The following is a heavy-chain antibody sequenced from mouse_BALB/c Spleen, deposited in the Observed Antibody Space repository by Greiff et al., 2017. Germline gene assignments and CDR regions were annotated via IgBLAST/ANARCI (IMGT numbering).Heavy chain of an antibody. CDR2: ISYSGST. V-gene: IGHV3-2*02. D-gene: IGHD2-1*01. CDR1: GYSITSDYA. Sequence: EVQLVESGPGLVKPSQSLSLTCTVTGYSITSDYAWNWIRQFPGNKLEWMGYISYSGSTSYNPSLKSRISITRDTSKNQFFLQLNSVTTEDTATYDCARSLYGNLAMDYWGQGTSVTVAA. CDR3: ARSLYGNLAMDY. J-gene: IGHJ4*01.